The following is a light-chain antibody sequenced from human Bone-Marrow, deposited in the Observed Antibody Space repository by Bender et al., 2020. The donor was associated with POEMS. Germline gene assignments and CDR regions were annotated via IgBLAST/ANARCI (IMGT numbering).Light chain of an antibody. J-gene: IGLJ3*02. Sequence: QSVLTQPPSASGTPGQRVTISCSGSNSNIGTNAVNLYQQFPGTAPDLRIYSDNQRPSGVPDRFYAFKSGTSASLAISGLQSEDEADYDCAAWDAGMSGGLFGGGTKLTVL. CDR2: SDN. CDR3: AAWDAGMSGGL. CDR1: NSNIGTNA. V-gene: IGLV1-44*01.